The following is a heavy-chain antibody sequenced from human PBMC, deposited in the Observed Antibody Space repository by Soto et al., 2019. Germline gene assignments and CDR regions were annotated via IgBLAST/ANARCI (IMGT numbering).Heavy chain of an antibody. V-gene: IGHV3-33*01. D-gene: IGHD2-8*02. CDR2: IWYDGSQK. CDR3: ARVDCTGNNCRPYYYYDMDV. CDR1: GFTFHTYG. Sequence: QVQLVESGGGVVQPGRSLRPSCAASGFTFHTYGMNWVRQAPGKGPEWVAVIWYDGSQKEYADSVKGRFTISRDNSRNTLYLQMNSLTVEDTAVYYCARVDCTGNNCRPYYYYDMDVWGQGTTVTVSS. J-gene: IGHJ6*02.